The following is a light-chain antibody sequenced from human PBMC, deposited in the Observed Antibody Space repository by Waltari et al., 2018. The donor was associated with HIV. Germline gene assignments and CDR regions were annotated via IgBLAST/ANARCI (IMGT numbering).Light chain of an antibody. CDR3: QQFDNLPYT. CDR1: QHIDNS. V-gene: IGKV1-33*01. J-gene: IGKJ2*01. Sequence: DIQMTQSPSSLSASVGDRVTITCQANQHIDNSLSWYQQKPGKAPQLLIYDASTLETGVPSRFSGRGSGTDFTFTISSLQPEDIATYYCQQFDNLPYTFGQGTKLEIK. CDR2: DAS.